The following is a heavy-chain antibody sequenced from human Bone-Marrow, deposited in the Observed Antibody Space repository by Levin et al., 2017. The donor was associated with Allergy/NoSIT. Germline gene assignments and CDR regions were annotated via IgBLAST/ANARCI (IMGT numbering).Heavy chain of an antibody. D-gene: IGHD2-15*01. CDR1: GFTFSDYF. J-gene: IGHJ3*02. V-gene: IGHV3-11*01. CDR3: ARIYGSEETFDI. Sequence: GESLKISCAASGFTFSDYFMSWIRQAPGKGLEWISYISSRSSSRYYADSVKGRFIISRDDAKNSLYLQMNSLRAEDTAVYYCARIYGSEETFDIWGRGTMVTVYS. CDR2: ISSRSSSR.